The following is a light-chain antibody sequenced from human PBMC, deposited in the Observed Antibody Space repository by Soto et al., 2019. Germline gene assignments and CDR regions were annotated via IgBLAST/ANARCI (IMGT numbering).Light chain of an antibody. V-gene: IGKV4-1*01. Sequence: DIVMTQSPDSLAVSLGERATISCKSSQTISYTSINKTYLAWYQQRPGQPPKLLIYWASIRGSGVPDRLSSSGFGTDFTLTIRSLQTEDVEVYYCQQYFSYPLTFGGGTKVDI. J-gene: IGKJ4*01. CDR3: QQYFSYPLT. CDR2: WAS. CDR1: QTISYTSINKTY.